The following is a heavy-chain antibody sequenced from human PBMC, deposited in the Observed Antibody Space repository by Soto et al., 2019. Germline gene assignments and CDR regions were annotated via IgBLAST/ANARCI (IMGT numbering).Heavy chain of an antibody. CDR3: ARVGRLITAAGLLDA. CDR2: IYYSGST. J-gene: IGHJ5*02. Sequence: SETLSLTCTISNGSIGSYYWTWIRHPPGKGLEWIGHIYYSGSTNYNPSLKSRLTLSLDTSKNQFSLKLTSVTAADTAVYYCARVGRLITAAGLLDAWGQGTLLTVSS. D-gene: IGHD6-13*01. CDR1: NGSIGSYY. V-gene: IGHV4-59*01.